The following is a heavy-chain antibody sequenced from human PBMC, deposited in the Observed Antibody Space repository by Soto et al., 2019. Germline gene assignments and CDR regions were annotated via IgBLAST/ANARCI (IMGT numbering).Heavy chain of an antibody. CDR2: INPNSGGT. CDR3: ARAHCGGDCYSGVDY. Sequence: QVQLVQSGAEVKKPGASVKVSCKASGYTFTGYYMHWVRQAPGQGLEWMGWINPNSGGTHYAQKFQGWVTMTRDTSIITACMELSRLRSDDTAVYYCARAHCGGDCYSGVDYWGQGTLVTVSS. D-gene: IGHD2-21*02. CDR1: GYTFTGYY. V-gene: IGHV1-2*04. J-gene: IGHJ4*02.